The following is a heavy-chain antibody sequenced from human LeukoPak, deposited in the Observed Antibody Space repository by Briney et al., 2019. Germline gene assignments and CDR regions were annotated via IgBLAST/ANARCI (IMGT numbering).Heavy chain of an antibody. CDR2: IYHSGST. CDR3: ASAITMVRGVINFGLTYYMDV. Sequence: PSETLSLTCAVSGGSISSSNWWSWVRQPPGKGLEWIGEIYHSGSTNYNPSLKSRVTISVDKSKNQFSLKLSSVTAADTAVYYCASAITMVRGVINFGLTYYMDVWGKGTTVTVSS. J-gene: IGHJ6*03. CDR1: GGSISSSNW. D-gene: IGHD3-10*01. V-gene: IGHV4-4*02.